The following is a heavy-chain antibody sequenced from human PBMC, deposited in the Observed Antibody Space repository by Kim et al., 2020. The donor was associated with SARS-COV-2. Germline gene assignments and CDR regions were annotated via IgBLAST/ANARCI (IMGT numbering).Heavy chain of an antibody. CDR2: INPNSGGT. J-gene: IGHJ4*02. D-gene: IGHD6-19*01. CDR3: ARVAVAGNDGFDY. Sequence: ASVKVSCKASGYTFTGYYMHWVRQAPGQGLEWMGWINPNSGGTNYAQKFQGRVTMTRDTSISTAYMELSRLRSDDTAVYYCARVAVAGNDGFDYWGQGTLVTVSS. V-gene: IGHV1-2*02. CDR1: GYTFTGYY.